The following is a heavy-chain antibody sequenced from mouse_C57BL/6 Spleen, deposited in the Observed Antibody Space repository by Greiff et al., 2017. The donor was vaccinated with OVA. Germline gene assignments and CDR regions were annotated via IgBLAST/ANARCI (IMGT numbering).Heavy chain of an antibody. D-gene: IGHD1-1*01. CDR1: GYTFTSYW. J-gene: IGHJ4*01. V-gene: IGHV1-50*01. CDR3: ARSPLYYGSSYGYAMDY. CDR2: IDPSDSYT. Sequence: QVQLKQPGAELVKPGASVKLSCKASGYTFTSYWMQWVKQRPGQGLEWIGEIDPSDSYTNYNQKFKGKATLTVDTSSSTAYMQLSSLTSEDSAVYYCARSPLYYGSSYGYAMDYWGQGTSVTVSS.